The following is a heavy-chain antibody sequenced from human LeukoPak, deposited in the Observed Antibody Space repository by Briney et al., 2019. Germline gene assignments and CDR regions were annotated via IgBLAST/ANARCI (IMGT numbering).Heavy chain of an antibody. J-gene: IGHJ6*03. CDR3: AKDFPSSSSWYRYYYYYMDV. V-gene: IGHV3-30*02. CDR2: IRYDGSNK. D-gene: IGHD6-13*01. Sequence: GGSLRLSCAASGFTFSSYGMHWVRQAPGKGLEWVAFIRYDGSNKYYADSVKGRSTISRDNSKNTLYLQMNSLRAEDTAVYYCAKDFPSSSSWYRYYYYYMDVWGKGTTVTISS. CDR1: GFTFSSYG.